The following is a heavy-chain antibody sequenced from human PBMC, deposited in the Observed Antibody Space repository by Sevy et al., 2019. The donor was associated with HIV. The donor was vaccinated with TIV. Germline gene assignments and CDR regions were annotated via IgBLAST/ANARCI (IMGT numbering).Heavy chain of an antibody. Sequence: ASVKVSCKASGGTFSSYAISWVRQAPGQGLEWMGGIIPIFGTTNYAQKLQGRVTITADESTSTAYMELSSLRSEDTAVYYCAREVAEYYDILTGYSTEPFDIWGQGTMVTVSS. J-gene: IGHJ3*02. V-gene: IGHV1-69*13. CDR2: IIPIFGTT. CDR3: AREVAEYYDILTGYSTEPFDI. CDR1: GGTFSSYA. D-gene: IGHD3-9*01.